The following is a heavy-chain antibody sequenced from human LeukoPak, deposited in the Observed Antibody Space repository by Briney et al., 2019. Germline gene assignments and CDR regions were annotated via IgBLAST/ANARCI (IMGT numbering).Heavy chain of an antibody. J-gene: IGHJ4*02. V-gene: IGHV4-34*01. CDR1: GGSFSGYY. D-gene: IGHD6-19*01. CDR2: INHSGST. CDR3: ASGWQWLVPVLVY. Sequence: SETLSLTCAVYGGSFSGYYWSWIRQPPGKGLEWIGEINHSGSTTYNPSLKSRVTISVDTSKNQFSLKLSSVTAADTAVYYCASGWQWLVPVLVYWGQGTLVTVSS.